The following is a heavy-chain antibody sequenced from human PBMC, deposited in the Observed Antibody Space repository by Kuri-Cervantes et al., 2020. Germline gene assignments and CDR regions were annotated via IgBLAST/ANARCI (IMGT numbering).Heavy chain of an antibody. V-gene: IGHV3-7*01. CDR3: ARWGGYGWRYFDY. CDR2: IKQDGSEK. D-gene: IGHD5-18*01. CDR1: GLTFSNYW. Sequence: GGSLRLSCTASGLTFSNYWMGWIRQAPGKGLEWVANIKQDGSEKYYVDSVRGRFTTSRDNAKNSLYLQMNSLRAEDTAVYYCARWGGYGWRYFDYWGQGTLVTVSS. J-gene: IGHJ4*02.